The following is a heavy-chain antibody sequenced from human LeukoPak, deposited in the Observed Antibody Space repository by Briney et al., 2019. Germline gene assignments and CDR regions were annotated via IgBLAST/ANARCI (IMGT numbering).Heavy chain of an antibody. V-gene: IGHV4-4*07. J-gene: IGHJ2*01. CDR1: GGSISSYY. CDR3: ARDYSSWPNWYFDL. Sequence: PSETLPLTCTVSGGSISSYYWSWIRQPAGKGLEWIGRIYTSGSTNYNPSLKSRVTMSVDTSKNQFSLKLSSVTAADTAAYYCARDYSSWPNWYFDLWGRGTLVTVSS. D-gene: IGHD6-13*01. CDR2: IYTSGST.